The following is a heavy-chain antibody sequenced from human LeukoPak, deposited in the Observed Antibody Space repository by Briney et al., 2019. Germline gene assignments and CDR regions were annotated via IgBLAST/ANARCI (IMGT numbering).Heavy chain of an antibody. J-gene: IGHJ4*02. V-gene: IGHV3-23*01. CDR2: ISVSDDST. CDR1: GFTFSSYA. Sequence: GGSLRLSCVASGFTFSSYAMSWVRQAPGKGLEWVSAISVSDDSTYYADSVKGRFTISRDNSKNTLYLQMNSLRAEDTAVYYCAKEWSDSYYFDYWGQGTLVTVSS. CDR3: AKEWSDSYYFDY. D-gene: IGHD3-3*01.